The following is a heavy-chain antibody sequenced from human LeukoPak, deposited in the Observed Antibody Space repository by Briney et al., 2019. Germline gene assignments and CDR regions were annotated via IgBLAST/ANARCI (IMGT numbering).Heavy chain of an antibody. J-gene: IGHJ4*02. CDR2: ISSSGSTI. CDR3: ARETDGIFDF. V-gene: IGHV3-48*03. CDR1: RFTFSSHK. Sequence: PGGSLRLSCAASRFTFSSHKMHWVRQAPGKGLEWVSYISSSGSTIHYADSVKGRFTISRDNAKNSLYLQMNSLRAEDTSVYYCARETDGIFDFWSQGTLVTVSS. D-gene: IGHD3-3*01.